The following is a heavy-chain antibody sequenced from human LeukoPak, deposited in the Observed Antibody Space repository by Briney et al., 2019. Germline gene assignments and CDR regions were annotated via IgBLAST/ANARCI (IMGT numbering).Heavy chain of an antibody. Sequence: SETLSLTCTVSGGSISSYYWSWIRQPPGKGLEWIGYIYTSGSTNYNPSLKGRVTISVDTSKNQFSLKLSSVTAADTAVYYCARHSSSSNPRYYYYYMDVWGKGTTVTVSS. CDR3: ARHSSSSNPRYYYYYMDV. D-gene: IGHD6-13*01. CDR1: GGSISSYY. V-gene: IGHV4-4*09. J-gene: IGHJ6*03. CDR2: IYTSGST.